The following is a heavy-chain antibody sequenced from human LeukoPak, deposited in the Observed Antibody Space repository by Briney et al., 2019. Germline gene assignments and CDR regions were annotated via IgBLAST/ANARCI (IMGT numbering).Heavy chain of an antibody. V-gene: IGHV5-51*01. Sequence: GESLKISCEGSGYSFNSFWIAWVRQMPGKGLEWMGIIFPGDSDTRYSPSFQGQVTISADKSISTAYLQWNSLKASDTAMYYCARQGTQLLYYDFENGHRAPPDFWGQGTLVTVSS. CDR1: GYSFNSFW. J-gene: IGHJ4*02. D-gene: IGHD3-3*01. CDR3: ARQGTQLLYYDFENGHRAPPDF. CDR2: IFPGDSDT.